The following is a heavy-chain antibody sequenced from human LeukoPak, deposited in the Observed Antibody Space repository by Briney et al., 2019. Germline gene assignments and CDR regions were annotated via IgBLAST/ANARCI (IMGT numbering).Heavy chain of an antibody. CDR3: ARDVQWLASRGGIDV. D-gene: IGHD6-19*01. J-gene: IGHJ6*02. CDR2: IYYSGST. CDR1: GGSISRGDFY. V-gene: IGHV4-30-4*01. Sequence: PSETLSLTCSVSGGSISRGDFYWSWIRQPPGKGLEWVGYIYYSGSTYYNPSLKSRHIISRDTSKNQFFLKLSSVTAADTAVYYCARDVQWLASRGGIDVWGQGTTVTVSS.